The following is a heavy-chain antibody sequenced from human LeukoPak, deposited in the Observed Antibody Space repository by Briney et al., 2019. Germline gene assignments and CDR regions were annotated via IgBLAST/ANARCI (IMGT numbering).Heavy chain of an antibody. Sequence: SLKVSCKASGGTFSSYAISWVRQAPGQGLEWMGGIIPIFDTANYAQKFQGRVTITADESTSTAYMELSSMRSEDTAVYCCARDEAYSYGSGSYWYGMDVWGKGTTVTVSS. CDR3: ARDEAYSYGSGSYWYGMDV. CDR1: GGTFSSYA. D-gene: IGHD3-10*01. CDR2: IIPIFDTA. V-gene: IGHV1-69*13. J-gene: IGHJ6*04.